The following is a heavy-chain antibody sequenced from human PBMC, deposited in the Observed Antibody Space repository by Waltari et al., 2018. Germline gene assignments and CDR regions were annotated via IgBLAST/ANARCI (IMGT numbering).Heavy chain of an antibody. D-gene: IGHD3-22*01. CDR2: IIPIFGTA. J-gene: IGHJ4*02. CDR3: ARESRVRDYYDSXGPFDY. Sequence: QVQLVQSGAEVKKPGSSVKVSCKASGGTFSSYXISWVRQAPGQGLEWMGGIIPIFGTANYAQKFQGRVTITADESTSTAYMELSSLRSEDTAVYYCARESRVRDYYDSXGPFDYWGQGTLVTXSS. V-gene: IGHV1-69*12. CDR1: GGTFSSYX.